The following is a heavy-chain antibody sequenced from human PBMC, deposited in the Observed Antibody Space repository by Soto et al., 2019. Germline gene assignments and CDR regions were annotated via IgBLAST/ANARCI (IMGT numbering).Heavy chain of an antibody. J-gene: IGHJ6*02. CDR1: GFTFSSYG. Sequence: GGSLRLSCAASGFTFSSYGMHWVRQAPGKGLEWVAVISYDGSNKYYADSVKGRFTISRDNSKNTLYLQMNSLRAEDTAVYYCAKDRGPSYGDYLENYYYYGMDVWGQGTTVTVSS. D-gene: IGHD4-17*01. CDR3: AKDRGPSYGDYLENYYYYGMDV. V-gene: IGHV3-30*18. CDR2: ISYDGSNK.